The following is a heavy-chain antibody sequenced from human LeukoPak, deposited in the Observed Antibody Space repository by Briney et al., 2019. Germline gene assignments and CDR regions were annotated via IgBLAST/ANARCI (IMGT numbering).Heavy chain of an antibody. CDR2: IWYDGSNK. CDR3: ARDNDILTGYPDY. D-gene: IGHD3-9*01. V-gene: IGHV3-33*01. Sequence: GRSLRLSCAASGFTFSSYGMRWVRQAPGKGLEWVAVIWYDGSNKYYADSVKGRFTISRDNSKNTLYLQMNSLRAEDTAVYYCARDNDILTGYPDYWGQGTLVTVSS. CDR1: GFTFSSYG. J-gene: IGHJ4*02.